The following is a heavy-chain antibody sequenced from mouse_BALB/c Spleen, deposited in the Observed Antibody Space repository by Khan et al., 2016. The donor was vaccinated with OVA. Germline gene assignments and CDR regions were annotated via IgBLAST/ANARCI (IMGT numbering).Heavy chain of an antibody. D-gene: IGHD2-12*01. CDR2: IIYSGST. CDR3: ARDSSRYSYAMDY. CDR1: GYSITSDYA. Sequence: EVQLVESGPGLVKPSQSLSLTCTVTGYSITSDYAWNWIRQFPGNKLEWMGYIIYSGSTNYNPALKIRISITRDTSKNQFFLQLNSVTTEDKATYYSARDSSRYSYAMDYGGQGTSVTVSA. J-gene: IGHJ4*01. V-gene: IGHV3-2*02.